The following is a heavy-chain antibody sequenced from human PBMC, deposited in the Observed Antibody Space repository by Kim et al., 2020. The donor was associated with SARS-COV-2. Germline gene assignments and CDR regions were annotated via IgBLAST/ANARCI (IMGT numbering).Heavy chain of an antibody. Sequence: GGSLRLSCAASGFTFSSYDMHWVRQATGKGLEWVSAIGTAGDTYYPGSVKGRFTISRENAKNSLYLQMNSLRTGDTAVYYCARATQIRDPLGYYYYYVMDVWAKVPRSPSP. J-gene: IGHJ6*02. CDR1: GFTFSSYD. D-gene: IGHD3-16*01. CDR2: IGTAGDT. V-gene: IGHV3-13*01. CDR3: ARATQIRDPLGYYYYYVMDV.